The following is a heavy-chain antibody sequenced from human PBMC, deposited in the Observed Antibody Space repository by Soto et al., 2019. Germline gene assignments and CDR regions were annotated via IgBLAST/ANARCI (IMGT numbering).Heavy chain of an antibody. Sequence: EVQLVESGGGLVQPGGSLRLSCAASDFTFSSYWMTWVRQAPGKGLEWVASIKQDGSEKYYVDSVKGRFTISRDNAKNSVYLQMHSLRADDTAVYSCARESKVASYGCDFFDFWGQGTLVAVSS. CDR3: ARESKVASYGCDFFDF. CDR1: DFTFSSYW. CDR2: IKQDGSEK. V-gene: IGHV3-7*03. J-gene: IGHJ4*02. D-gene: IGHD3-3*01.